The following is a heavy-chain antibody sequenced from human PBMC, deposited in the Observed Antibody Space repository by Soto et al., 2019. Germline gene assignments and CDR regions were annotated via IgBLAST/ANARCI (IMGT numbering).Heavy chain of an antibody. Sequence: EVQLVESGGTLVQPGGSLRLSCAASGLSFSTYEMNWFRQAPGKGLEWVSYISTSANTMEYADSVKGRFTIARDNAKNAVYLQMDSVRAEDTAVDYCARDPVCSGGNCYRNLWGQGTLVSVSS. J-gene: IGHJ4*02. D-gene: IGHD2-15*01. CDR2: ISTSANTM. CDR3: ARDPVCSGGNCYRNL. V-gene: IGHV3-48*03. CDR1: GLSFSTYE.